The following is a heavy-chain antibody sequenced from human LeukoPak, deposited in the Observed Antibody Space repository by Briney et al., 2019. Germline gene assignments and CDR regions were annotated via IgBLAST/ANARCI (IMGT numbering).Heavy chain of an antibody. V-gene: IGHV1-46*01. CDR3: ARASSSWNAFDH. J-gene: IGHJ4*02. Sequence: ASVKVSCKASGYTFTSYYMHWLQQAPRQGLEWMGIINPSGGSTSYAQKFQGRVTMTRDTSTSIVNMELSSLRSEDTAVYYCARASSSWNAFDHWGQGTLVTVSS. CDR2: INPSGGST. D-gene: IGHD6-13*01. CDR1: GYTFTSYY.